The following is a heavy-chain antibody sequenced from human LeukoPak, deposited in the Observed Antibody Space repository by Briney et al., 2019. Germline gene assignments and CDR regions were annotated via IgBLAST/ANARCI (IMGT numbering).Heavy chain of an antibody. CDR2: INWNSVSI. J-gene: IGHJ4*02. V-gene: IGHV3-9*01. D-gene: IGHD6-13*01. CDR1: GFTFDDYA. CDR3: AKDIERSATGIDY. Sequence: GRSLRLSGTASGFTFDDYAMHWVRQAPGKGLEWVSTINWNSVSIVYADSVKGRFTISRDNAKNSLYLQMNSLGAEDTALYHCAKDIERSATGIDYWGQGTLVSVSS.